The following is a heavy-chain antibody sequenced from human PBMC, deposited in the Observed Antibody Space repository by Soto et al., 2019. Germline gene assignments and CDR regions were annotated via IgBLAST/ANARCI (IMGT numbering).Heavy chain of an antibody. CDR3: ARALVWDIHDC. D-gene: IGHD1-26*01. CDR2: INPSTGST. Sequence: ASVKVSCKASGYSFTTYRIHWVLQAPGQGLEWRGVINPSTGSTAYAQRFQDRVTMTSDTPTTTVYMDLSSLRSEDTAVYHCARALVWDIHDCWGQGTLVSVSS. V-gene: IGHV1-46*03. J-gene: IGHJ4*02. CDR1: GYSFTTYR.